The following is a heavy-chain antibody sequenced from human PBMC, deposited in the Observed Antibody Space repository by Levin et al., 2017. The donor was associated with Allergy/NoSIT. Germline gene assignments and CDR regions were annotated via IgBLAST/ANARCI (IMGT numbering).Heavy chain of an antibody. V-gene: IGHV7-4-1*02. CDR2: INTKIGAP. J-gene: IGHJ5*02. D-gene: IGHD6-13*01. CDR3: ARSLSSSWYDWSDA. Sequence: PGESLKISCKASGYTFTSYAMNWVRQAPGQGLEWMGWINTKIGAPTYAEGFRGRFVFCFDTAVSTAYLQISSLKAEDTAMYYCARSLSSSWYDWSDAWGQGTLVTVSS. CDR1: GYTFTSYA.